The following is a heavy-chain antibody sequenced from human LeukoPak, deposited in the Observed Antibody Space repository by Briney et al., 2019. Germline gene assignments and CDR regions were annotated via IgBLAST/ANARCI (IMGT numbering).Heavy chain of an antibody. CDR3: ARYLAYYFDY. CDR2: IYPSDSDT. Sequence: GESLKISCKGSGYSFTSYWIAWVRQMPGKGLEWMRIIYPSDSDTRYSPSFQGQVTISADKSISTAYLQWSSLKASDTATYYCARYLAYYFDYWGQGTLVTVSS. J-gene: IGHJ4*02. V-gene: IGHV5-51*01. CDR1: GYSFTSYW.